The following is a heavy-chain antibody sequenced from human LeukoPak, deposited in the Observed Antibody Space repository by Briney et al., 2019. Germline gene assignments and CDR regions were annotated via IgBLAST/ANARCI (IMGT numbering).Heavy chain of an antibody. CDR3: ARPVSSSWYGGFDY. V-gene: IGHV4-39*01. D-gene: IGHD6-13*01. J-gene: IGHJ4*02. Sequence: PSETLSLTCTVSGGSISSTSYYWAWIRQSPGKGLEWIGSIYYTGSTYYNPSPKSRVTISVDTSKHQFSLKVSSVTAADTAVYYCARPVSSSWYGGFDYWGQGTLVTVSS. CDR1: GGSISSTSYY. CDR2: IYYTGST.